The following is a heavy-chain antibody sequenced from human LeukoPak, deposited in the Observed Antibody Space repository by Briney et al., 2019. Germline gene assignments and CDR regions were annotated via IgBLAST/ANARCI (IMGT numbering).Heavy chain of an antibody. CDR2: ITSRSDQI. V-gene: IGHV3-23*01. CDR3: VRDRRFPDDVFDI. J-gene: IGHJ3*02. CDR1: GFSFSSYA. D-gene: IGHD2-21*01. Sequence: PGGSLRLSCAASGFSFSSYAMGWVRQAPGKGLEWVSTITSRSDQIWNVDSVRGRFTISRDNSKNTLYLQMNSLRAEDTALYYCVRDRRFPDDVFDIWGQRTVVTVSS.